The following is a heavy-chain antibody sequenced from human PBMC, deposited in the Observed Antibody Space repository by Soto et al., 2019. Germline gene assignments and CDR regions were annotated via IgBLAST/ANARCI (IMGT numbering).Heavy chain of an antibody. J-gene: IGHJ4*02. CDR2: INSRSAI. CDR3: AAEGYYTIDY. Sequence: ECRRPSFGAPGFSFGTYSRNGVRQAPGKGLELVSYINSRSAIYYVDSVKGRFTISRDNAKNSLYLQMNSLRAEDTAVYYCAAEGYYTIDYWGQGTLVTVSS. V-gene: IGHV3-48*04. D-gene: IGHD3-3*01. CDR1: GFSFGTYS.